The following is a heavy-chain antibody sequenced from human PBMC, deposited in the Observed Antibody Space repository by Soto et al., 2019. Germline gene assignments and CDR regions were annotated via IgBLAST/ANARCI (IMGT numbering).Heavy chain of an antibody. CDR2: IYYSGST. D-gene: IGHD6-13*01. V-gene: IGHV4-59*01. J-gene: IGHJ6*02. CDR1: GGSISSYY. CDR3: ARVPAAAGQYYYGMEV. Sequence: PSETLSLTCTVAGGSISSYYWSWIRQPPGKGLEWIGYIYYSGSTNYNPSLKSRVTISVDTSKNQFSLKLSSVTAADTAVYYCARVPAAAGQYYYGMEVWGQGTTVTV.